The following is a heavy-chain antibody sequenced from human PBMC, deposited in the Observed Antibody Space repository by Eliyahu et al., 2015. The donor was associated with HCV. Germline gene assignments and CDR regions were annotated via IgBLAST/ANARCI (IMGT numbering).Heavy chain of an antibody. CDR3: ARDSYSSSRPFDY. CDR2: IYATGST. Sequence: QVQLQESGPGLVXPSETLSLTXTVSGGSITTYYWSWIRQPAGKGLEWIGRIYATGSTNYNPSLKSRVTMSVDTSKNQFSLRLSSVTAADTAVYYCARDSYSSSRPFDYWGQGTLVTVSS. CDR1: GGSITTYY. V-gene: IGHV4-4*07. D-gene: IGHD6-13*01. J-gene: IGHJ4*02.